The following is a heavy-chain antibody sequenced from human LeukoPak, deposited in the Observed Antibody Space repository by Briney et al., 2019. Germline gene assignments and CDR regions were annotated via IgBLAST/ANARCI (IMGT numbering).Heavy chain of an antibody. D-gene: IGHD2-15*01. Sequence: SVKVSCKASGGTFSSYAISWVRQAPGQGLEWMERIIPILGIANYAQKFQGRVTITADKSTNTAYMELSSLRSEDTAVYYCASSDIVVVVAATHGMDVWGQGTTVTVSS. CDR1: GGTFSSYA. CDR2: IIPILGIA. J-gene: IGHJ6*02. CDR3: ASSDIVVVVAATHGMDV. V-gene: IGHV1-69*04.